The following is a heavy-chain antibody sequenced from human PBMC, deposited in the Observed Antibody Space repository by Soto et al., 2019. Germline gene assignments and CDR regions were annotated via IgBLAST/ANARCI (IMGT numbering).Heavy chain of an antibody. CDR2: INPNSGGT. CDR3: ARDGTDSLSRYYGMDV. D-gene: IGHD1-26*01. V-gene: IGHV1-2*02. J-gene: IGHJ6*02. Sequence: GASVKVSCKASGYTFTGYYMHWVRQAPGQGLEWMGWINPNSGGTNYAQKFQGRVTMTRDTSISTAYMELSRLRSDDTAVYYCARDGTDSLSRYYGMDVWGQGTTVTVSS. CDR1: GYTFTGYY.